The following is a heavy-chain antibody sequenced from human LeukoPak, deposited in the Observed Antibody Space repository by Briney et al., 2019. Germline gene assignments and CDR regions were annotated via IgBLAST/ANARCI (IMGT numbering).Heavy chain of an antibody. J-gene: IGHJ2*01. V-gene: IGHV4-59*01. Sequence: PSETLSLTCTVSGGSISSYYWSWIRQPPGKGLEWIGYIYYSGSTNYNPSLKSRVTISVDTSKNQFSLKLSSVTAADTAVYYCARGWELRYFDLWGRGTLVTVSS. CDR2: IYYSGST. CDR1: GGSISSYY. CDR3: ARGWELRYFDL. D-gene: IGHD1-26*01.